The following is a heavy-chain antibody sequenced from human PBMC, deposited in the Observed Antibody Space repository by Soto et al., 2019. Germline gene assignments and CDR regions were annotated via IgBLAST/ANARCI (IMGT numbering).Heavy chain of an antibody. Sequence: QITLKESGPTLVKPTQTLTLTCTVSGFSLSSSGVGVGWIRQPPGKALEWLALIYWDDYKHYSPSLKNRFTITKDTSKNQVVITMTKMEPVNTGTYYCARVMGSGTVGVFDYWGQGTLVTVSS. CDR2: IYWDDYK. V-gene: IGHV2-5*02. CDR1: GFSLSSSGVG. D-gene: IGHD6-13*01. J-gene: IGHJ4*02. CDR3: ARVMGSGTVGVFDY.